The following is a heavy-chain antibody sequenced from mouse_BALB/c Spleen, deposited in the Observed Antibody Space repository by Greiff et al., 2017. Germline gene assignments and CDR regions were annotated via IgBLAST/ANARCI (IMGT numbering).Heavy chain of an antibody. D-gene: IGHD2-3*01. Sequence: VQVVESGPELVKPGASVRISCKASGYTFTSYYIHWVKQRPGQGLEWIGWIYPGNVNTKYNEKFKGKATLTADKSSSTAYMQLSSLTSEDSAVYFCARFDGYWYFDVWGAGTTVTVSS. J-gene: IGHJ1*01. CDR3: ARFDGYWYFDV. CDR1: GYTFTSYY. CDR2: IYPGNVNT. V-gene: IGHV1S56*01.